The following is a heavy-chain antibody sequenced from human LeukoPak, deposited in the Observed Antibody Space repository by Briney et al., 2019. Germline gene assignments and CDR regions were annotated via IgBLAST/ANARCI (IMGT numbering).Heavy chain of an antibody. CDR1: GGTFSSYA. J-gene: IGHJ6*03. CDR2: MISIFGTT. D-gene: IGHD2-8*01. V-gene: IGHV1-69*05. CDR3: ATSGKMVFYYYMDV. Sequence: ASVKVSCKASGGTFSSYAISWVRQAPGQGLEWMGGMISIFGTTNYAQKFQGRVTITTDDSTSTAYMELSSLRSEDTAAYYCATSGKMVFYYYMDVWGEGTTVTVSS.